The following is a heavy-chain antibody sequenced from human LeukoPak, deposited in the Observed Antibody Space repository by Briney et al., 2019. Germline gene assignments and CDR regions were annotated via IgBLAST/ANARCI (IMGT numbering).Heavy chain of an antibody. CDR1: GFTFSSYA. CDR2: FSGSGGST. J-gene: IGHJ4*02. Sequence: GGSLRLSCAASGFTFSSYAMSWVRQAPGKGLEWVSAFSGSGGSTYYADSVEGRFTISRDNSKNTLYLQMNSLRAEDTAVYYCAKDHHLYPTTSFDYWGQGTLVTVSS. V-gene: IGHV3-23*01. D-gene: IGHD3-16*01. CDR3: AKDHHLYPTTSFDY.